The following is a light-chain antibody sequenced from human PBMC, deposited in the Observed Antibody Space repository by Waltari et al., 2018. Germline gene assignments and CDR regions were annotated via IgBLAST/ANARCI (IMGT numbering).Light chain of an antibody. V-gene: IGKV6-21*01. CDR3: HQSDSLPT. CDR1: QNIGNN. Sequence: EVVLTQSPDFKSVTPKEKVTITCRASQNIGNNLHWYQQNPGQSPKPLIKYASQSFSGVPSRFSGSGSGTDFTLTIISLEAEDAATYYCHQSDSLPTFGGGTKVEIK. CDR2: YAS. J-gene: IGKJ4*01.